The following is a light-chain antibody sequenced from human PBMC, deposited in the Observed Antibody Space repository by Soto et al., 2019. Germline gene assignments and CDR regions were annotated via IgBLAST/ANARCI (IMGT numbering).Light chain of an antibody. J-gene: IGKJ1*01. V-gene: IGKV1-39*01. CDR1: QSISNY. Sequence: DIQMTQSPSSLSASVGDRVSITCRASQSISNYLNWYQHRPGEAPKVLIYASSSLQSGVPPRFSGSGTGTDFTLTISSLQPEDFATYYCQQSYSTPRTFGQGTNVDIK. CDR2: ASS. CDR3: QQSYSTPRT.